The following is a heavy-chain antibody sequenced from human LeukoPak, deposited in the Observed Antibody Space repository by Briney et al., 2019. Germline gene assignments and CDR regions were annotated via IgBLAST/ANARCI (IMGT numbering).Heavy chain of an antibody. V-gene: IGHV3-7*03. CDR3: AREPYGDYFDY. Sequence: GGSLRLSCPASGFTFSSYWMSWARQAPGKGLEWVANIKQDGSDKYYVDSVKGRFTISRDNAKNSLYLQMNSLRAEDTAVYYCAREPYGDYFDYWGQGTLVTVSS. J-gene: IGHJ4*02. CDR2: IKQDGSDK. D-gene: IGHD4-17*01. CDR1: GFTFSSYW.